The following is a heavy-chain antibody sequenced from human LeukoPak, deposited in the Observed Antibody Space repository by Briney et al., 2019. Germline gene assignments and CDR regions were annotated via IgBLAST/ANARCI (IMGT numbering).Heavy chain of an antibody. Sequence: GGSLRLSCAASGFTFSSYEMNWVRQAPGKGLEWVSGISGSGGSTYYADSVKGRFTISRDNSKNTLCLQMSSLRAEDTAVYYCAKSGGYTSGWYDSWGQGTLVTVSS. D-gene: IGHD6-19*01. CDR3: AKSGGYTSGWYDS. CDR1: GFTFSSYE. CDR2: ISGSGGST. J-gene: IGHJ5*01. V-gene: IGHV3-23*01.